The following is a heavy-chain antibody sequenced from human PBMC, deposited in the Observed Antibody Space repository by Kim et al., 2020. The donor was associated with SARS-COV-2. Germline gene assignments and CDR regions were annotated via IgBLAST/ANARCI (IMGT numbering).Heavy chain of an antibody. Sequence: GGSLRLSCAASGFTFSDYYMSWIRQAPGKGLEWVSYISSSGSTIYYADSVKGRFTISRDNAKNSLYLQMNSLRAEDTAVYYCARDRRWDALVATIPYYYYYYGMDVWGQGTPVTVSS. V-gene: IGHV3-11*01. CDR3: ARDRRWDALVATIPYYYYYYGMDV. CDR2: ISSSGSTI. CDR1: GFTFSDYY. J-gene: IGHJ6*02. D-gene: IGHD5-12*01.